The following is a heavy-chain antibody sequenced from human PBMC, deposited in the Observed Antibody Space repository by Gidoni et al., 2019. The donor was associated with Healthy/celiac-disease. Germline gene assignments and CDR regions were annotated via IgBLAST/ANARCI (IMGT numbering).Heavy chain of an antibody. Sequence: QLQLQESGPGLVKPSETLSLTCTVSGGSISSSSYYWGWIRQPPGKGLEWIGSIYYSGSTYYNPSLKSRVTISVDTSKNQFSLKLSSVTAADTAVYYCARWDYDFSAFDIWGQGTMVTVSS. D-gene: IGHD3-3*01. CDR2: IYYSGST. V-gene: IGHV4-39*01. CDR3: ARWDYDFSAFDI. CDR1: GGSISSSSYY. J-gene: IGHJ3*02.